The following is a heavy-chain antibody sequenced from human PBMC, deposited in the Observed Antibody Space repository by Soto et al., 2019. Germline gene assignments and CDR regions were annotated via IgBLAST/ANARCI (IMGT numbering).Heavy chain of an antibody. V-gene: IGHV1-18*01. D-gene: IGHD3-10*01. CDR2: ISAYNGKT. CDR1: GYTFTSYG. J-gene: IGHJ6*02. Sequence: QVQLVQSGGEVKKPGASVKLSCTASGYTFTSYGISWVRQAPGQGLEWMGWISAYNGKTNYAQNIQGRVTTTTDTPARTTYRDLRSLRSDDTSVYECARGGVGNFYHGMDVWGQGTTVTVSS. CDR3: ARGGVGNFYHGMDV.